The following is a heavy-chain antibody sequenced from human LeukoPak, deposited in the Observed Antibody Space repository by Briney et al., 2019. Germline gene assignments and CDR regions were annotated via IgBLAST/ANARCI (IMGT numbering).Heavy chain of an antibody. CDR2: ISPNTGGT. J-gene: IGHJ4*02. D-gene: IGHD4-11*01. V-gene: IGHV1-2*02. CDR1: GYTFTDHN. CDR3: AKDAVTVATPYFDF. Sequence: ASVKVSCKASGYTFTDHNIHWVRQAPGQGLEWMGWISPNTGGTNYAQKFQGRVTMTRDTSISTAYMELSRLRSDDTAVYFCAKDAVTVATPYFDFWGQGTLVTVSS.